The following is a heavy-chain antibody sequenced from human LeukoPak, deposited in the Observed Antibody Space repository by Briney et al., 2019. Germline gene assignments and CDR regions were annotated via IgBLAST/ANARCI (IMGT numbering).Heavy chain of an antibody. CDR1: GYTLTELS. V-gene: IGHV1-24*01. Sequence: GASVKVSCKVPGYTLTELSMHWVRQAPGKGLEWMGGFDPEDGETIYAQKFQGRVTMTEDTSTDTAYMELSSLRSEDTAVYYCATATTEIVVVPAATYYYYMDVWGKGTTVTVSS. J-gene: IGHJ6*03. D-gene: IGHD2-2*01. CDR3: ATATTEIVVVPAATYYYYMDV. CDR2: FDPEDGET.